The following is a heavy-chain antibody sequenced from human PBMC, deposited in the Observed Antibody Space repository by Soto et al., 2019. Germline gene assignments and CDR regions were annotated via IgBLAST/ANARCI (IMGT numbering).Heavy chain of an antibody. Sequence: QVQLVESGGGVVQPGRSLRPSWAASGFTFSSYGMHWVRQAPGKGLEWVAVISYDGSKKYYAYSVKGRFTISRDNYKNTLYLQMNSLRAEDTAVYYCAKDRVEVATTEDFDYWGQGTLVTVSS. D-gene: IGHD5-12*01. J-gene: IGHJ4*02. V-gene: IGHV3-30*18. CDR2: ISYDGSKK. CDR1: GFTFSSYG. CDR3: AKDRVEVATTEDFDY.